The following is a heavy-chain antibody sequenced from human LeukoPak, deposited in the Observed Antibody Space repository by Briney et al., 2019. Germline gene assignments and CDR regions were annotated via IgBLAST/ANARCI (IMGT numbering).Heavy chain of an antibody. J-gene: IGHJ4*01. V-gene: IGHV1-8*01. CDR1: GYTFTSFD. D-gene: IGHD6-6*01. CDR3: ASAFYSSSSGGGNYFDY. Sequence: ASVKVSCTPSGYTFTSFDINWVRQAPGQGLEWMGYLNPNNGTTGYAQKFQGRVTLTRDTSRGTAYMEVNSLKSDDTAIYFCASAFYSSSSGGGNYFDYWGLGTMVTVSS. CDR2: LNPNNGTT.